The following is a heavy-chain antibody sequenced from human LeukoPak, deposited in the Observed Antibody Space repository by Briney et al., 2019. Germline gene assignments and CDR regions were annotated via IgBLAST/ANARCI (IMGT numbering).Heavy chain of an antibody. CDR3: ARGGYSGYDWMYYFDY. Sequence: GASVKVSCKASGGTFSSYAISWVRQAPGQGLEWMGRIIPILGIANYAQKFQGRVTITADKSTSTAYMELSSLRSKDTAVYYCARGGYSGYDWMYYFDYWGQGTLVTVSS. CDR2: IIPILGIA. V-gene: IGHV1-69*04. D-gene: IGHD5-12*01. CDR1: GGTFSSYA. J-gene: IGHJ4*02.